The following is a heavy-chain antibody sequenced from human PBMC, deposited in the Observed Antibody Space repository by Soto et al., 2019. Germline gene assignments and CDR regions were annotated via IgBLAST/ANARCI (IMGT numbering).Heavy chain of an antibody. Sequence: QVQLVESGGGVVQPGRSLRLSCAASGFTFSSYAMHWVRQAPGKGLEWVAVISYDGSNKYYADSVKGRFTISRDNSKNTLYLQMNSLGAEDTAVYYCAREGGYGEGGYFDLWGRGTLVTVSS. D-gene: IGHD4-17*01. CDR3: AREGGYGEGGYFDL. J-gene: IGHJ2*01. V-gene: IGHV3-30-3*01. CDR2: ISYDGSNK. CDR1: GFTFSSYA.